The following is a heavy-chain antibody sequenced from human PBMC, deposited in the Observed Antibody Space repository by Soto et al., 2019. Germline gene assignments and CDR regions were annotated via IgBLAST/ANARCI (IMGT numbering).Heavy chain of an antibody. Sequence: PGRLLRLSCAASGFTSSTYDMHWVRQAPGKGLECVAVISYDGSNKYYGDTVKGRFTISRDNSKNTLYLQMNSLRAEDKAVYYCATIFGVVPRWGQGTLVTVSS. CDR3: ATIFGVVPR. CDR2: ISYDGSNK. V-gene: IGHV3-30*03. CDR1: GFTSSTYD. J-gene: IGHJ4*02. D-gene: IGHD3-3*01.